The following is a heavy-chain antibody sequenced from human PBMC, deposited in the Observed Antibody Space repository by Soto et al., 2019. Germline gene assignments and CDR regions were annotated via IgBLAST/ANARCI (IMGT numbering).Heavy chain of an antibody. V-gene: IGHV3-23*01. CDR2: VSSGGST. J-gene: IGHJ4*02. CDR3: AKRRGAGGHFDY. D-gene: IGHD2-15*01. Sequence: EVQLLESRGGLVQPEGSLRLSCAASGFTFTNYAMGWVRQAPGKGLEWVSVVSSGGSTYYADSVTGRFTVSRDNSKNTLSLQMNSLRAEDTAVYYCAKRRGAGGHFDYWGQGALVTVSS. CDR1: GFTFTNYA.